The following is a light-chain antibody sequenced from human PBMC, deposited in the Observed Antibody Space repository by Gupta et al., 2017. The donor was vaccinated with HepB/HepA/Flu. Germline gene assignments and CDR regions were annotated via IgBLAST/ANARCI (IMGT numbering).Light chain of an antibody. CDR2: AAS. CDR3: QHSYNTPYT. CDR1: QSINNH. Sequence: DIQMTQSPSSLSASVGDRITITCRASQSINNHLNWYQQKQGKAPKLLIYAASSLQSGVPSRFSGTGSGTDFTLTISSLQPEDFATYSCQHSYNTPYTFGQGTKLEIK. J-gene: IGKJ2*01. V-gene: IGKV1-39*01.